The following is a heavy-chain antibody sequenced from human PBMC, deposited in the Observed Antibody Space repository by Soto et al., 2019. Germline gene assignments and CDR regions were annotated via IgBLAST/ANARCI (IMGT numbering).Heavy chain of an antibody. CDR2: TYQSGSA. Sequence: SETLSLTCSVSGGPMTSGAYSWTWIRQSPGKGLEWIGYTYQSGSAYYNPSLKSRVTISVDRSKNQFSLNLTSVTAADTAVYYCARDYYGMDVWGQGTTVTVSS. CDR3: ARDYYGMDV. V-gene: IGHV4-30-2*06. CDR1: GGPMTSGAYS. J-gene: IGHJ6*02.